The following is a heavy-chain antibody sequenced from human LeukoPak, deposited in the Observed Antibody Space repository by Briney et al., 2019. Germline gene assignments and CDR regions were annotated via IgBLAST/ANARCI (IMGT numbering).Heavy chain of an antibody. CDR2: IIPIFGTA. D-gene: IGHD3-10*01. J-gene: IGHJ4*02. CDR1: GGTFSSYA. V-gene: IGHV1-69*13. CDR3: ASTNNYYGSGSPKFDY. Sequence: RASVKVSCEASGGTFSSYAISWVRQAPGQGLEWMGGIIPIFGTANYAQKFQGRVTITADESTSTAYMELSSLRSEDTAVYYCASTNNYYGSGSPKFDYWGQGTLVTVSS.